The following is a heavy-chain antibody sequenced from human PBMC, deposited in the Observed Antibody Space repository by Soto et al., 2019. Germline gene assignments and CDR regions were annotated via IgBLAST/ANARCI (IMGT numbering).Heavy chain of an antibody. CDR2: ISSSSSTI. CDR3: ARLLDPYDFWSGYPAVEIPFDY. J-gene: IGHJ4*02. Sequence: GGSLRLSCAASGFTFSSYSMNWVRQAPGKGLEWVSYISSSSSTIYYADSVKGRFTISRDNAKNSLYLQMNSLRAEDTAVYYCARLLDPYDFWSGYPAVEIPFDYWGQGTLVTVSS. V-gene: IGHV3-48*01. CDR1: GFTFSSYS. D-gene: IGHD3-3*01.